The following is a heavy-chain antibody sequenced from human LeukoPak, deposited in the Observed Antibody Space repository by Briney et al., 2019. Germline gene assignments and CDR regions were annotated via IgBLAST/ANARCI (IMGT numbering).Heavy chain of an antibody. CDR2: ISYDGSNQ. D-gene: IGHD1-26*01. Sequence: PGRSLRLSCAASGVTFSSYGMHWVRQAPGKGLEWMAVISYDGSNQYYADSVKGRFTISRDNAKNSLYLQMNSLRAEDTAVYYFARVSEWGLLRSDYWGQGTLVTVSS. J-gene: IGHJ4*02. CDR3: ARVSEWGLLRSDY. V-gene: IGHV3-33*05. CDR1: GVTFSSYG.